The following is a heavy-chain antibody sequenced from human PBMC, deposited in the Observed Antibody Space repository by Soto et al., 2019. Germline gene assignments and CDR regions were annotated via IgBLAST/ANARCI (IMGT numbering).Heavy chain of an antibody. CDR3: ARGRYGDY. CDR1: GYTFTSYG. V-gene: IGHV1-18*01. Sequence: QVHLVQSGAEVKKPGASVKVSCKASGYTFTSYGITWVRQAPGQGLEWLGWISAHNGNTDYAQKLQGRVIVTRDTSTSTAYMELRSLRSDDTAVYYCARGRYGDYWGQGTLVTVSS. D-gene: IGHD1-1*01. CDR2: ISAHNGNT. J-gene: IGHJ4*02.